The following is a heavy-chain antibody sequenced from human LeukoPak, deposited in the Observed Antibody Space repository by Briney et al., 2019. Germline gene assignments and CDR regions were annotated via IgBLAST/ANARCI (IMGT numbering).Heavy chain of an antibody. CDR3: AMEGEYYSESGNLVDASDV. CDR1: GGTFKHYV. V-gene: IGHV1-69*13. Sequence: SVKVSCKAYGGTFKHYVISWVRQAPGQGLEWMGGIAPISGTPMYAQRFQGRVTITADASTYTAYLEMSSLTSEDTAVYYCAMEGEYYSESGNLVDASDVWGQGTMVTVSA. D-gene: IGHD3-10*01. CDR2: IAPISGTP. J-gene: IGHJ3*01.